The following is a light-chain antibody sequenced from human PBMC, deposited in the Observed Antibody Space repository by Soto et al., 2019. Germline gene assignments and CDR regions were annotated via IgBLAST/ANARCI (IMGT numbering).Light chain of an antibody. Sequence: EIVLTQSPGTLSLSPGERATLSCRTSQSVSSSYLAWYQQKPGQAPRLLIYGASNRATDNPDRFSGSGSGTDFTLTISRLEPEDFAVYYCQQYDSSPPKYTFGQGTKLEIK. CDR1: QSVSSSY. CDR3: QQYDSSPPKYT. CDR2: GAS. J-gene: IGKJ2*01. V-gene: IGKV3-20*01.